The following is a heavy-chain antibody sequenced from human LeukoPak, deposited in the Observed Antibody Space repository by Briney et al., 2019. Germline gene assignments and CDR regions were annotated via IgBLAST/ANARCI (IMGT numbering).Heavy chain of an antibody. Sequence: SETLSLTCTVSGGSISSYYWSWIRQPPGKGLEWIGYIYYSGSTNYNPSLKSRVTISVDTSKNQCSLRLTSVPAADTAVYYCARYSGTYFPLYYFDYWGQGTLVTVSS. CDR3: ARYSGTYFPLYYFDY. D-gene: IGHD1-26*01. CDR1: GGSISSYY. J-gene: IGHJ4*02. CDR2: IYYSGST. V-gene: IGHV4-59*01.